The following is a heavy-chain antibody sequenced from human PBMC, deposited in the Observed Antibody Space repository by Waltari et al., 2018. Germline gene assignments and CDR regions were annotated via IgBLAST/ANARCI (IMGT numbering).Heavy chain of an antibody. J-gene: IGHJ4*02. CDR3: ARDSRGGLFFDY. CDR1: GFTVRGNY. Sequence: EVQLVESGGGFIQSGGSLRLSCAASGFTVRGNYMSWVRQAPGKGLEWVSVIFSDGRTYYADSVKGRFTISRDNSKNTLYLQINSLRAEDTAVYYCARDSRGGLFFDYWGQGTLVTVSS. CDR2: IFSDGRT. V-gene: IGHV3-53*01.